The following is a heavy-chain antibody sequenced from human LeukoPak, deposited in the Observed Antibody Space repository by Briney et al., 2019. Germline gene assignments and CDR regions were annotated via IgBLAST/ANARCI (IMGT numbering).Heavy chain of an antibody. J-gene: IGHJ4*02. V-gene: IGHV5-51*01. CDR3: ARYSGYAIDY. Sequence: GESLNISCKGSGYSFINYWIGCVRQMPGKGLEWMGIIYPGDSDTRYSPSFQGQVTISADKSISTAYLQWSSLKASDTAMYYCARYSGYAIDYWGQGTLVTVSS. CDR1: GYSFINYW. D-gene: IGHD5-12*01. CDR2: IYPGDSDT.